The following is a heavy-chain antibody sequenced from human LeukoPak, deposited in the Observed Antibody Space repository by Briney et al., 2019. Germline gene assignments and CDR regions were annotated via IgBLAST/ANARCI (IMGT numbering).Heavy chain of an antibody. J-gene: IGHJ5*02. Sequence: SETLSLTCTVSGGSISSSTYYWGWIRQPPGKGLEWIGSIYYSGNTYYNPSLKSRVTISVDTSKNQFSLKLSSVTAADTAVYYCASYISTPGRRNLDRWGQGTLVTVSS. D-gene: IGHD6-13*01. CDR1: GGSISSSTYY. CDR2: IYYSGNT. V-gene: IGHV4-39*01. CDR3: ASYISTPGRRNLDR.